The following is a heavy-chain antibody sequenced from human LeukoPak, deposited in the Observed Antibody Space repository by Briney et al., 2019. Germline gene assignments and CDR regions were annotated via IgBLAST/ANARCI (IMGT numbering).Heavy chain of an antibody. D-gene: IGHD6-13*01. V-gene: IGHV3-7*01. Sequence: GGSLRLSCAVSGFTFSSYWMSWVRQVPGKGLEWVANIKQDGSEKYYVDSVKGRFTISRDNAKNSLYLQMNSLRAEDTAVYYCARGGRGIAAAGYPDYWGQGTLVTVSS. CDR3: ARGGRGIAAAGYPDY. CDR1: GFTFSSYW. J-gene: IGHJ4*02. CDR2: IKQDGSEK.